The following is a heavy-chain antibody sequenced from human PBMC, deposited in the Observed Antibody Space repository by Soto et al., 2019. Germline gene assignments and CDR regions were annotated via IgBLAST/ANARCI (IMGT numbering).Heavy chain of an antibody. J-gene: IGHJ4*02. CDR3: ATLTVTKTDY. CDR2: IYYSGST. CDR1: GGSISSYY. Sequence: SETLSLTCTVSGGSISSYYWSWIRQPPGKGLEWIGYIYYSGSTNYNPSLKSRVTISVDTSKNQFSLKLSSVTAADTAVYYCATLTVTKTDYWGQGTLVTVSS. V-gene: IGHV4-59*08. D-gene: IGHD4-17*01.